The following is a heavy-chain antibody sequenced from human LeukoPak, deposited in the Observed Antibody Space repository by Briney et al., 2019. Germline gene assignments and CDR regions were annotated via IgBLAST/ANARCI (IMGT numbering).Heavy chain of an antibody. CDR3: ARGGSSGFYFGY. CDR1: GFTVTTNY. Sequence: PGGSLRLSCAASGFTVTTNYMTWVRQAPGRGLEWVSVTYSGGTTCYAGSVKDRFTISRDNSKNTLYLQMNSLKAEDTAVYYCARGGSSGFYFGYWGQGTLVTVSS. V-gene: IGHV3-66*01. J-gene: IGHJ4*02. D-gene: IGHD3-22*01. CDR2: TYSGGTT.